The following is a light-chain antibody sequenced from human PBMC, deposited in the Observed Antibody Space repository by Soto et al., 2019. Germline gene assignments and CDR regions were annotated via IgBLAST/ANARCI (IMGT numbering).Light chain of an antibody. CDR3: QQRSNWT. Sequence: EIVLTQSPATLSLSPGERATLSCRASQSVSSYLAWYQQKPGQAPRLLIYDASNRATGIPARFSGSGSGTDFHLNISSLEPEDFAVYYCQQRSNWTFGGGTKVEIK. CDR2: DAS. V-gene: IGKV3-11*01. CDR1: QSVSSY. J-gene: IGKJ4*01.